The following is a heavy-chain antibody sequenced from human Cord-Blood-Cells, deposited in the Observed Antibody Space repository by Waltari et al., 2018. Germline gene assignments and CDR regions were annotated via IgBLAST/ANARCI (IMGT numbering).Heavy chain of an antibody. V-gene: IGHV1-45*02. CDR2: ITPFNGNT. D-gene: IGHD6-13*01. J-gene: IGHJ3*02. CDR1: GYTFTYRY. CDR3: ASTDDTPYSSSWYAFDI. Sequence: QMQLVQSGAEVKKTGSSVKVSCKASGYTFTYRYLHWVRQAPGQALEWMGGITPFNGNTNYAQKVQDRVTITRDRSMSTAYMELSSLRSEDTAMYYCASTDDTPYSSSWYAFDIWGQGTMVTVSS.